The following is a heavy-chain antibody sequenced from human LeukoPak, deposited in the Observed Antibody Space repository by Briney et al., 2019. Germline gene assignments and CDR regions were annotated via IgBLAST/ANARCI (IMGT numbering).Heavy chain of an antibody. J-gene: IGHJ4*02. CDR1: GFTVSSSY. CDR3: AKVAGFGELFFDY. CDR2: ISSAGTT. D-gene: IGHD3-10*01. V-gene: IGHV3-66*01. Sequence: PGGSLRLSCAASGFTVSSSYMSWVRQAPGKGLEWVSIISSAGTTYYADSVKGRFTISRDNSKNTLYLQMNSLRAEDTAVYYCAKVAGFGELFFDYWGQGTLVTVSS.